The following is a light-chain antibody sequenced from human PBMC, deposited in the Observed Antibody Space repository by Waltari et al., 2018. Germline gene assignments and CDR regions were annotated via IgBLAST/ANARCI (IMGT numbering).Light chain of an antibody. Sequence: EIVMTQSPATPSLSPGERATLSCRASQSVSRSLAWYQQKPGQAPRLLIYGASSRATGIPDRFSGSGSGTEFTLTISSLEPEDVAVYYCQQNSNWPLTFGGGTKVEIK. CDR1: QSVSRS. CDR2: GAS. CDR3: QQNSNWPLT. V-gene: IGKV3D-15*01. J-gene: IGKJ4*01.